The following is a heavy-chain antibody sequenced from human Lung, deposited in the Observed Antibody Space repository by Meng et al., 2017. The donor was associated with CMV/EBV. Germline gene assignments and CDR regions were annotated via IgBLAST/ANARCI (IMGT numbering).Heavy chain of an antibody. CDR1: GGSISSYY. J-gene: IGHJ4*02. Sequence: HDAGPDLVKPSAPLSLTCTVAGGSISSYYWSWILQSAGKGLEWIGRIYTSGTTIYNPSLKSRLTLSLDTSKNQFSLKLNSVTAADTAVYYCARAEADTGNFDYWGQGTLVTVSS. V-gene: IGHV4-4*07. CDR3: ARAEADTGNFDY. CDR2: IYTSGTT. D-gene: IGHD6-19*01.